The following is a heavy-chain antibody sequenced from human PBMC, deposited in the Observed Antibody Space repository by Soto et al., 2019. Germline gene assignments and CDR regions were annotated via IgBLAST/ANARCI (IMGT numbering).Heavy chain of an antibody. V-gene: IGHV4-39*01. CDR1: GGSISSSSYY. J-gene: IGHJ4*02. CDR3: ARQCWFDDAYFDY. Sequence: PSDTLSLTCTVSGGSISSSSYYWGWIRQPPGKGLEWIGSIYYSGSTYYNPSLKSRVTISVDTSKNQFSLKLSSVTAADTAVYYCARQCWFDDAYFDYWGQGTLVTVSS. CDR2: IYYSGST. D-gene: IGHD3-10*01.